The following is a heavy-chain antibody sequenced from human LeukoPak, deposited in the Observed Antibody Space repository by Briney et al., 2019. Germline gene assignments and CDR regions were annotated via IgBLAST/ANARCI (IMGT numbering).Heavy chain of an antibody. CDR1: GGTFSSYA. D-gene: IGHD2-15*01. J-gene: IGHJ6*03. V-gene: IGHV1-69*06. Sequence: SVKVSCKASGGTFSSYAISWVRQAPGQGLEWMRGIIPIFGTANYAQKFQGRVTITADKSTSTAYMELSSPRSEDTAVYYCASSVAATQYYYYYYMDVWGKGTTVTVSS. CDR3: ASSVAATQYYYYYYMDV. CDR2: IIPIFGTA.